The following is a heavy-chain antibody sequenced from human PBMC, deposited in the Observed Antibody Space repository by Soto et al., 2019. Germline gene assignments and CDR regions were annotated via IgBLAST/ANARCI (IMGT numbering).Heavy chain of an antibody. Sequence: ASVKVSCKVSGYTHPELSLHWVRQAPGKGLEWMGGFDPEDGETIYTQKFQGRVTMTEDTSTDTAYMELSSLRSEDTAVYYCTTGQRPLRFLEWLSRYYFDYWGQGTLVTVSS. V-gene: IGHV1-24*01. J-gene: IGHJ4*02. CDR3: TTGQRPLRFLEWLSRYYFDY. CDR2: FDPEDGET. D-gene: IGHD3-3*01. CDR1: GYTHPELS.